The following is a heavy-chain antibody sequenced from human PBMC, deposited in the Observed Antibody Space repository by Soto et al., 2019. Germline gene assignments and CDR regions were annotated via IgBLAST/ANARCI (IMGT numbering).Heavy chain of an antibody. CDR2: IYFNDDK. CDR3: GHRSADPSAEP. Sequence: QITLKESGPTLVKATQTLTLTCTFSGVSVSTTGAGVGWIRQPPGKALEWLAFIYFNDDKRYSPSLKNRLTITKHTSKNQVVLTMTNMDPVDTGTYYCGHRSADPSAEPWGQGTLVTVSS. V-gene: IGHV2-5*01. CDR1: GVSVSTTGAG. J-gene: IGHJ5*02.